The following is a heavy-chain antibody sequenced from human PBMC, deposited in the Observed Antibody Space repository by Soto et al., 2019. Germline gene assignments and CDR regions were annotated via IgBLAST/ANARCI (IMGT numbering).Heavy chain of an antibody. CDR3: ARDLSRRGEFFYDAFDV. D-gene: IGHD2-21*01. CDR2: IKRDGTVT. J-gene: IGHJ3*01. V-gene: IGHV3-7*04. Sequence: EVQLVESGGGLVQPGESLRLSCAASGFTFSAFWMTWLRQAPGKGLEWVANIKRDGTVTHYGDSVEGRCTLSRDNAQNSLFLQLNSLRPEDTAMYYCARDLSRRGEFFYDAFDVWGQGTFVTVSS. CDR1: GFTFSAFW.